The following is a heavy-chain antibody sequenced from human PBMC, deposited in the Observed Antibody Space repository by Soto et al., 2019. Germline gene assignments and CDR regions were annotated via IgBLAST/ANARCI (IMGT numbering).Heavy chain of an antibody. CDR3: ARDGRGGYFYYYYGMDV. CDR2: INPNSGGT. J-gene: IGHJ6*02. D-gene: IGHD5-12*01. CDR1: GYTFTGYY. Sequence: QVQLVQSGAEVKKPGASVKVSCKASGYTFTGYYMHWVRQAPGQGLEWMGWINPNSGGTNYAQKFQGWVTMTRDTSISTAYMELSRLRSDDTAMYYCARDGRGGYFYYYYGMDVWDQGTTVTVSS. V-gene: IGHV1-2*04.